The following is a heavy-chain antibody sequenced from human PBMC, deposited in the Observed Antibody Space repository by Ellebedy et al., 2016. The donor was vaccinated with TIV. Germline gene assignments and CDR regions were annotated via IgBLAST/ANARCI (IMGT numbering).Heavy chain of an antibody. CDR1: GFSFRSYW. J-gene: IGHJ3*02. CDR3: ATDGSYGDYLSPTHAFEN. D-gene: IGHD4-17*01. CDR2: MRDEGSEK. V-gene: IGHV3-7*01. Sequence: GGSLRLSCAASGFSFRSYWMSWVRQAPGKGLEWVANMRDEGSEKSYVESVRGRFTISRDNPKNSLYLHMNSLRAEDTAVYYCATDGSYGDYLSPTHAFENWGQGTMVIVSS.